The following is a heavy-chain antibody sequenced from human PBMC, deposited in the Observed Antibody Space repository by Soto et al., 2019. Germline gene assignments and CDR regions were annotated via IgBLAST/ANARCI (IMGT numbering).Heavy chain of an antibody. V-gene: IGHV4-61*01. J-gene: IGHJ4*02. CDR2: IFYNGTA. Sequence: SETLSLTCSVSGGSVSSGSFHWSWIRQPPGKGLQFIGSIFYNGTANYSPSLKSRVSISIDTSQSQFFLQLISVAAADTAVYYCARIGGWYDIDFWGQGSLVTVSS. D-gene: IGHD6-19*01. CDR3: ARIGGWYDIDF. CDR1: GGSVSSGSFH.